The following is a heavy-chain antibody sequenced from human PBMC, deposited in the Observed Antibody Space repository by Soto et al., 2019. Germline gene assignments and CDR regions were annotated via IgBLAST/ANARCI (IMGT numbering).Heavy chain of an antibody. Sequence: QVQLVQSGAEVKKPGASVKVSCKASGYTFTSYGISWVRQAPGQGLEWMGWISAYNGNTNYAQKLQGRVTMTTDTSTSTAYMELRSLRSDDTAVYYCARGITSREDYSNYAGPNWFDPWGQGTLVTVSS. V-gene: IGHV1-18*01. CDR3: ARGITSREDYSNYAGPNWFDP. J-gene: IGHJ5*02. CDR2: ISAYNGNT. D-gene: IGHD4-4*01. CDR1: GYTFTSYG.